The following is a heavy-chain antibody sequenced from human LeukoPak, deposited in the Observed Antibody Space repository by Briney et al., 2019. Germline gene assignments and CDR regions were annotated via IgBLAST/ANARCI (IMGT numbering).Heavy chain of an antibody. J-gene: IGHJ4*02. CDR2: INPNSGGT. D-gene: IGHD2-15*01. V-gene: IGHV1-2*02. CDR3: ARAGYCSGGSCPILRGNDY. Sequence: RASVKVSCKASGYTFTGYYMHWVRPAPGQGLAWMGWINPNSGGTNYAQKFQGRVTMTRDTSISTAYMELSRLRSDDTAVYYCARAGYCSGGSCPILRGNDYWGQGTLVTVSS. CDR1: GYTFTGYY.